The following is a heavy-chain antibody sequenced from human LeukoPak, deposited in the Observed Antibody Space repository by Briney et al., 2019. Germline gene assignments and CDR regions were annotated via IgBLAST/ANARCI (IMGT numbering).Heavy chain of an antibody. D-gene: IGHD2-2*01. CDR2: INSDGSGT. Sequence: GGSLRLSCAASGLTFSGYWIHWVRQAPGKGLVWVSRINSDGSGTTYADSVKGRFTISRDNAKNTLYLQMNSLRAEDTAVYYCARESGSRSYYYYMDVWGKGTTVTVSS. V-gene: IGHV3-74*01. CDR1: GLTFSGYW. CDR3: ARESGSRSYYYYMDV. J-gene: IGHJ6*03.